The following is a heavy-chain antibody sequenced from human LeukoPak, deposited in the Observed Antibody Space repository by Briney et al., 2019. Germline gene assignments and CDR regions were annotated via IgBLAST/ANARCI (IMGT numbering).Heavy chain of an antibody. CDR3: ARGGLRWGYYYYMDV. V-gene: IGHV1-2*02. CDR2: INPNSGGT. D-gene: IGHD4-23*01. Sequence: GASVKVSCKASGYTFTGYYMHWVRQAPGQGREWMGWINPNSGGTNYAQKFQGRVTMTRDTSISTAYMELSRLRSDDTAVYYCARGGLRWGYYYYMDVWGKGTTVTISS. CDR1: GYTFTGYY. J-gene: IGHJ6*03.